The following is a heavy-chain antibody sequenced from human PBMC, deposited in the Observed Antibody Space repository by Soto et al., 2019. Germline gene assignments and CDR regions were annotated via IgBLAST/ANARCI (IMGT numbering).Heavy chain of an antibody. CDR2: ILNDGSNR. CDR3: ARDDEYSGNGMDV. V-gene: IGHV3-33*01. CDR1: GFTFSNYG. J-gene: IGHJ6*02. Sequence: QVQLVESGGGVVQPGRSLRLSCAASGFTFSNYGMHWVRQAPGKGLEWVAVILNDGSNRYHADSVKDRFTISRDNSNNTLYLQMNSLRAEDTAVYYCARDDEYSGNGMDVWGQGTTVTVS. D-gene: IGHD3-10*01.